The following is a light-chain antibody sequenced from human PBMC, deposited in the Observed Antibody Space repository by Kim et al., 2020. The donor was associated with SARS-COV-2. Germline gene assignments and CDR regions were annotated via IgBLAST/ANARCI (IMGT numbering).Light chain of an antibody. CDR1: NSNIGTHF. CDR3: GTWDDILLGVV. Sequence: GQRVSISCSESNSNIGTHFVSWYQQLPGTVPKLLIYNNDKRPSGIPDRFSGSKSGTSATLGITGLQTGDQADYYCGTWDDILLGVVFGGGTQLTVL. V-gene: IGLV1-51*01. CDR2: NND. J-gene: IGLJ2*01.